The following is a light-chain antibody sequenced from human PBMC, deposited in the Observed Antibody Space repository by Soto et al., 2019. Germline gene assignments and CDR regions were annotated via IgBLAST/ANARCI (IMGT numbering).Light chain of an antibody. CDR2: SAS. Sequence: AIQMTQSPSSLSASVGDRVTITCRASQGIRNDLSWYQQKPGKAPKLLIYSASSLQTGVPSRFSGSGSGTDFTLTISSLQPEDFASYYCLQDYNYPHTFGQGTKLEIK. CDR1: QGIRND. V-gene: IGKV1-6*01. CDR3: LQDYNYPHT. J-gene: IGKJ2*01.